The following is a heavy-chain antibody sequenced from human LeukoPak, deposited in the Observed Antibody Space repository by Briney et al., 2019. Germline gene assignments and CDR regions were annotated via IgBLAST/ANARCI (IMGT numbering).Heavy chain of an antibody. V-gene: IGHV3-7*01. J-gene: IGHJ4*02. CDR3: ASWGAGGNS. CDR1: GFTLSTYW. CDR2: INPDGSGK. D-gene: IGHD3-16*01. Sequence: GGSLRLSCEASGFTLSTYWMNWVRQAPGKGLDWVANINPDGSGKKYVDSVKGRFTIARDNADNSLSLQMNSLRAEDTAVYYCASWGAGGNSWGQGTLVTVSS.